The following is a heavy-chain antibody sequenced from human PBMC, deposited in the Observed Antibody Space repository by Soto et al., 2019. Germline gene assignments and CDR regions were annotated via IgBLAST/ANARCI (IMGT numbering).Heavy chain of an antibody. CDR3: AREKYDSSGRNCFDP. CDR2: IYYSGST. V-gene: IGHV4-30-4*01. D-gene: IGHD3-22*01. CDR1: GGSISRGDYY. J-gene: IGHJ5*02. Sequence: PSETLSLTCSVSGGSISRGDYYWSWIRQPPGKGLEWIGYIYYSGSTYYNPSLRSRVTISVDTSENQFSLKLSSATAADTAVYYCAREKYDSSGRNCFDPWGRGTLVTVSS.